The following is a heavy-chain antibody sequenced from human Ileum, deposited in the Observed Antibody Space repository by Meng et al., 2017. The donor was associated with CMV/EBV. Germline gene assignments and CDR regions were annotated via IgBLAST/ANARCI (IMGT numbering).Heavy chain of an antibody. CDR1: GGSISSDNHY. Sequence: QLQLQESGPRLVKPSETLSLTYTVSGGSISSDNHYWGWLRQTPGKGLEWIASVYYRGSVFYNTSLKGRVTTSIDTSENQFSLKLTSVTAADTAVYYCTRQDYSNYAGIWGQGTLVTVSS. CDR2: VYYRGSV. CDR3: TRQDYSNYAGI. V-gene: IGHV4-39*07. D-gene: IGHD4-11*01. J-gene: IGHJ4*02.